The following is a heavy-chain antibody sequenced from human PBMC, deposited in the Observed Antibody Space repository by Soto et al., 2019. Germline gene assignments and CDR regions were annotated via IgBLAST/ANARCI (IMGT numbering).Heavy chain of an antibody. D-gene: IGHD6-19*01. J-gene: IGHJ6*02. CDR3: ARGETAVAGPYYYYGLDV. V-gene: IGHV3-30-3*01. CDR1: GFTLSSYD. CDR2: ISYDGSNK. Sequence: GGSLRLSCAASGFTLSSYDMHWVRQAPGKGLEWVAVISYDGSNKYYADSVKGRFTMSRDNSKNTLYLQMDSLRAEDTAVYYCARGETAVAGPYYYYGLDVWGQGTTVTVSS.